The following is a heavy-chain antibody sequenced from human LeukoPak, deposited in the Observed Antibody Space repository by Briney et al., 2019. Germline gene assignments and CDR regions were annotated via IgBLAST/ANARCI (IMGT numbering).Heavy chain of an antibody. CDR1: GYTLTELS. CDR3: ATERGYDYVWGSYRYSFDY. J-gene: IGHJ4*02. V-gene: IGHV1-24*01. Sequence: GASVKVSCKVSGYTLTELSMHWVRQAPGKGLEWMGGFDPEDGETIYAQKFQGRVTMTEDTSTDTAYMELSSLRSEDTAVYYCATERGYDYVWGSYRYSFDYWGQGTLVTVSS. CDR2: FDPEDGET. D-gene: IGHD3-16*02.